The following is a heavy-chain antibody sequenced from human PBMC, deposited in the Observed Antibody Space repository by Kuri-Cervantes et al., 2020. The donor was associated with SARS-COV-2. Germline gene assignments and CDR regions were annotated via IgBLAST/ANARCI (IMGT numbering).Heavy chain of an antibody. CDR1: GFTFNSSP. CDR3: ARDPPSMIVPLGAFDI. CDR2: ISYDGSNK. V-gene: IGHV3-30-3*01. Sequence: GESLKISCAASGFTFNSSPMHWVRQTPGKGLEWVALISYDGSNKYYADSVQGRFTISRDNSKNTLYLQMSSLRAEDTAVFYCARDPPSMIVPLGAFDIWGQGTMVTVSS. D-gene: IGHD3-22*01. J-gene: IGHJ3*02.